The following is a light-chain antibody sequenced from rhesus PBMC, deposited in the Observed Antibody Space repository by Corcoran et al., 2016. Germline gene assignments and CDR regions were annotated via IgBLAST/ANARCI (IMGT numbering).Light chain of an antibody. J-gene: IGKJ4*01. CDR3: QQYDSRPLA. CDR1: QGYSSW. Sequence: DIQMTQSPSSLAVSVGDTVTITCRASQGYSSWSAWYQQKPGKAPKLLIYKASSLQSGVPSRFSGRGSGTDITRTSNSLQSEDFATYYCQQYDSRPLAFGGGTKVELK. V-gene: IGKV1-22*01. CDR2: KAS.